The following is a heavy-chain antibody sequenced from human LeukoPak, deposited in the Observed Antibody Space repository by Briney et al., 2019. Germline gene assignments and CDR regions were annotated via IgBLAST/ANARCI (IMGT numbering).Heavy chain of an antibody. Sequence: SVKVSCKASGGTFSSYAISWVRQAPGQGLEWMGGIIPIFGTATYAQKFQGRVTITADESTSTAYMELSSLRSEDTAVYYCAREQRKSAYGDLDYWGQGTLVTVSS. D-gene: IGHD4-17*01. CDR2: IIPIFGTA. CDR1: GGTFSSYA. J-gene: IGHJ4*02. CDR3: AREQRKSAYGDLDY. V-gene: IGHV1-69*13.